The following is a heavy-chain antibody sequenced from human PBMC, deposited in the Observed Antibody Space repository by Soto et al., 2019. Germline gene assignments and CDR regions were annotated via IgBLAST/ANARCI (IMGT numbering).Heavy chain of an antibody. V-gene: IGHV1-8*01. J-gene: IGHJ5*02. Sequence: QVQLVQSGAEVKKPGASVKVSCKASGGTFTSYDINWVRHATGQGLEGMGWMNPNSGNTGYAQKFQGRVTMTRNTSISTAYMQLSSLRSEDPAVYYCAGVALPDQRWFHPVDNWFDPWGQGTLVTVSS. CDR2: MNPNSGNT. CDR3: AGVALPDQRWFHPVDNWFDP. CDR1: GGTFTSYD. D-gene: IGHD3-10*01.